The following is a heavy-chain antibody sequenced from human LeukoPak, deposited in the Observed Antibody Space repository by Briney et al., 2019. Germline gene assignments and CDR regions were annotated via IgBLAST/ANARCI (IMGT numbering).Heavy chain of an antibody. D-gene: IGHD6-6*01. CDR1: GGSISSTSYY. V-gene: IGHV4-39*07. J-gene: IGHJ4*02. CDR3: AREGQYSSSSIDY. CDR2: IFYSGNT. Sequence: SETLSLTCTVSGGSISSTSYYWGWIRQSPGKGLEWIGSIFYSGNTYYNPSLKSRVTLSIDTSKNQFSLKLSSVTAADTAVYYCAREGQYSSSSIDYWGQGTLVTVSS.